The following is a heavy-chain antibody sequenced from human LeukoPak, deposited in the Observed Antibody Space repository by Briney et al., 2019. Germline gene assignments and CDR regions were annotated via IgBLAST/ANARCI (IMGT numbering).Heavy chain of an antibody. V-gene: IGHV4-59*01. CDR3: ARDLVRLGYYYHAMDV. CDR2: IYYSGST. D-gene: IGHD2-8*02. CDR1: GGSISSYY. J-gene: IGHJ6*02. Sequence: SETLSPTCTVSGGSISSYYWSWIRQPPGKGLEWIANIYYSGSTSYNPSLKSRVTISVDTSKHQFSLKLRSVTAADTAVYYCARDLVRLGYYYHAMDVWGQGTTVTVSS.